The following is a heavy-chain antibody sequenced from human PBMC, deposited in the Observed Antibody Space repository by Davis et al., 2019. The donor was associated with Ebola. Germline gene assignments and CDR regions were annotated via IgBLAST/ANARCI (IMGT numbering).Heavy chain of an antibody. V-gene: IGHV4-59*11. CDR2: ISYTGNA. Sequence: PSETLSLLTCTVSGVSISRHYWSWIRQPPGKRLEWLGSISYTGNAYYHSSLASRATISVDTSKNQFSLKLSSVSAADTAMYYCAERGGSVWGQGTLVTVSS. J-gene: IGHJ4*02. D-gene: IGHD3-16*01. CDR3: AERGGSV. CDR1: GVSISRHY.